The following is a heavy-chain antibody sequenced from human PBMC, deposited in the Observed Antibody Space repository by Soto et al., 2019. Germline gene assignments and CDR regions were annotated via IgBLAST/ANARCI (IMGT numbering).Heavy chain of an antibody. Sequence: SETLSLTCTVSGGSISSSSYYWSWIRQPPGKGLEWIGEINHSGSTNYNPSLKSRVTISVDTSKNQFSLKLSSVTAADTAVYYCARRGYSYGYHYWGQGTLVTVSS. CDR2: INHSGST. V-gene: IGHV4-39*07. J-gene: IGHJ4*02. D-gene: IGHD5-18*01. CDR3: ARRGYSYGYHY. CDR1: GGSISSSSYY.